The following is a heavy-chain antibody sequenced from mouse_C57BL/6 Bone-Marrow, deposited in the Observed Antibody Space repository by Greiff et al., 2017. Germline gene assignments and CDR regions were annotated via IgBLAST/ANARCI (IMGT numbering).Heavy chain of an antibody. CDR2: ISSGSSTI. J-gene: IGHJ4*01. CDR1: GFTFSDYG. Sequence: EVQRVESGGGLVKPGGSLKLSCAASGFTFSDYGMHWVRQAPEKGLEWVAYISSGSSTIYYADTVKGLFTISRDNAKNTLFLQMTSLRSEDTAMYYCARRWLLPYAMDYWGQGTSVTVSS. D-gene: IGHD2-3*01. CDR3: ARRWLLPYAMDY. V-gene: IGHV5-17*01.